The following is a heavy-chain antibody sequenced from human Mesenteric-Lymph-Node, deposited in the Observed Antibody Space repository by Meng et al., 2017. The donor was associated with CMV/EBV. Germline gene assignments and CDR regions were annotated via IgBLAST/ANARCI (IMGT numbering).Heavy chain of an antibody. D-gene: IGHD3-3*01. CDR1: GGSVSGYY. CDR3: ARHDYWRSADY. Sequence: LTCAVYGGSVSGYYWRWIRQSPEKGLEWLGEITESGSTAYNPSLKSRVTISVDTSKNQFSLNLSFVTATDTAVYYCARHDYWRSADYWGQGTLVTVSS. J-gene: IGHJ4*02. CDR2: ITESGST. V-gene: IGHV4-34*01.